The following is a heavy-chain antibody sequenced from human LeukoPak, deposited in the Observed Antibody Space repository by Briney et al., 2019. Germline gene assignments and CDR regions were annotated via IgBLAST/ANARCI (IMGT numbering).Heavy chain of an antibody. CDR3: ARAYYESSAYRHAVYFDY. D-gene: IGHD3-22*01. J-gene: IGHJ4*02. CDR1: GYTFTSYY. Sequence: GASVKVSCKASGYTFTSYYIHWVRQAPGQGLEWMGIMNPSDGSTRYAQKFQGRVTMTKDTSTNTVYMHLSSLSSDDTAVYYCARAYYESSAYRHAVYFDYWGQGTLVTASS. V-gene: IGHV1-46*01. CDR2: MNPSDGST.